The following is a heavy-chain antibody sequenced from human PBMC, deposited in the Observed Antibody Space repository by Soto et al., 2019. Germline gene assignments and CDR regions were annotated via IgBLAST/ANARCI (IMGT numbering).Heavy chain of an antibody. CDR2: VYNSGNI. D-gene: IGHD3-16*02. CDR3: VRDRLESSTYGMDV. Sequence: QVQLQESGPGLVKPSETLSLTCSVSGDSILGYSWGWIRQPAGKGLEWIGRVYNSGNINYHPSLKNRITMSVDMSRNQCSLSLSSVTAADAAVYYCVRDRLESSTYGMDVWGRGTTVTVSS. J-gene: IGHJ6*02. CDR1: GDSILGYS. V-gene: IGHV4-4*07.